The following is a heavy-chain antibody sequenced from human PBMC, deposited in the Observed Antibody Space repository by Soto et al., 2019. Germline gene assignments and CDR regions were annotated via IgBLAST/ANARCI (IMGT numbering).Heavy chain of an antibody. V-gene: IGHV4-34*01. CDR3: ARDQGGDRYFDWLLPHSYFDY. CDR2: INHSGST. D-gene: IGHD3-9*01. J-gene: IGHJ4*02. CDR1: GGSFSGYY. Sequence: PSETLSLTCAVYGGSFSGYYWSWIRQPPGKGMEWIGEINHSGSTNYNPSLKSRVTISVDTSKNQFSLKLSSVTAADTAVYYCARDQGGDRYFDWLLPHSYFDYWGQGTLVTVSS.